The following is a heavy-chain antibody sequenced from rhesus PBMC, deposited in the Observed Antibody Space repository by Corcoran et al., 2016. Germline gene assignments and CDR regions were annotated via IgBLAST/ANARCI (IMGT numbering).Heavy chain of an antibody. CDR1: GGSISSNY. J-gene: IGHJ4*01. CDR2: ISGSGGAT. CDR3: ASFSSGWFFDY. V-gene: IGHV4-173*01. Sequence: QLQLQESGPGLVKPSETLSLTCAVSGGSISSNYWSWIRQPPGNGLEWIGRISGSGGATDYNPSLKSRLTISTAPAKNQFSLKLSSVTAADTAVYYCASFSSGWFFDYWGQGVLVTVSS. D-gene: IGHD6-31*01.